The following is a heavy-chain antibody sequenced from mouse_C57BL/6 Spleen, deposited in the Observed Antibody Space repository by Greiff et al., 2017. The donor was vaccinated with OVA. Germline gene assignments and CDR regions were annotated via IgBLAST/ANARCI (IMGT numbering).Heavy chain of an antibody. V-gene: IGHV5-6*01. CDR1: GFTFSSYG. CDR2: ISSGGSYT. D-gene: IGHD2-4*01. CDR3: ARHFDYDQAWFAY. Sequence: EVQRVESGGDLVKPGGSLKLSCAASGFTFSSYGMSWVRQTPDKRLEWVATISSGGSYTYYPDSVKGRFTISRDNAKNTLYLQMSSLKSEDTAMYYCARHFDYDQAWFAYWGQGTLVTVSA. J-gene: IGHJ3*01.